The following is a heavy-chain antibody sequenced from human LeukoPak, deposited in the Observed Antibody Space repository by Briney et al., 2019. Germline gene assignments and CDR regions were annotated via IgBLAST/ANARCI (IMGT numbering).Heavy chain of an antibody. J-gene: IGHJ4*02. Sequence: PGGSLRLSCAASGFTFSSYGMHWVRQAPGKGLEWVAVIWYDGSNKYYADSVKGRFTISRDNSKNTLYLQMNSLRAEDTAVYYCARDSLNYDILTGTFDYWGQGTLVTVSS. CDR3: ARDSLNYDILTGTFDY. V-gene: IGHV3-33*01. D-gene: IGHD3-9*01. CDR2: IWYDGSNK. CDR1: GFTFSSYG.